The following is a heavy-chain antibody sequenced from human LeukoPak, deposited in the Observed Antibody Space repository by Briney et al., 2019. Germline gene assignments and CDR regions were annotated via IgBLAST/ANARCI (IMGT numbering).Heavy chain of an antibody. Sequence: GASVKVSCKASGYTFTGYYMHWVRQAPGQGLEWMGWINPNSGGTNYAQKFQGWVTMTRDTSISTVYMELSSLRSDDTAVYFCARDQGLTGYFDYWGQGTLVTVSS. CDR3: ARDQGLTGYFDY. CDR1: GYTFTGYY. D-gene: IGHD3-9*01. CDR2: INPNSGGT. J-gene: IGHJ4*02. V-gene: IGHV1-2*04.